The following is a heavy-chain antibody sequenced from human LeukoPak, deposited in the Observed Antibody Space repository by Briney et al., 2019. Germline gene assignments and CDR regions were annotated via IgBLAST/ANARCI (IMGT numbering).Heavy chain of an antibody. CDR1: GGSFSGYY. CDR3: ARGAAGNVRDFDY. Sequence: SETLSLTCAVYGGSFSGYYWSWIRQPPGKGLEWIGEINHSGSTNYNPSLKSRVTTSVDTSKNQFSLKLSSVTAADTAVYYCARGAAGNVRDFDYWGQGTLVTVSS. V-gene: IGHV4-34*01. D-gene: IGHD6-19*01. CDR2: INHSGST. J-gene: IGHJ4*02.